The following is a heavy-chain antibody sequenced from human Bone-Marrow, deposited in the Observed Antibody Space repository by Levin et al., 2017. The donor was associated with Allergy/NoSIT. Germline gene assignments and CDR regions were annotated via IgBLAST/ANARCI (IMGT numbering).Heavy chain of an antibody. J-gene: IGHJ3*01. CDR1: GFSFSVHA. CDR2: IWFDGSEK. CDR3: ARGEEDNLGGSLDL. V-gene: IGHV3-33*01. D-gene: IGHD6-25*01. Sequence: GGSLRLSCAASGFSFSVHAMHWVRLTPGKGLEWVAMIWFDGSEKYYGDSVKGRVTISRDSCQNRVDLQMNRLTGEDTAVYYCARGEEDNLGGSLDLWGQGTAVTVSA.